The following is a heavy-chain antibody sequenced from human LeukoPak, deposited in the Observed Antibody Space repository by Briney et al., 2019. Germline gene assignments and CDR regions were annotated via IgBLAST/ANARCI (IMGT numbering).Heavy chain of an antibody. J-gene: IGHJ4*02. CDR1: GFTFSSYS. D-gene: IGHD4/OR15-4a*01. CDR3: ARDVLAYFDY. CDR2: ISSSSSYI. V-gene: IGHV3-21*01. Sequence: PGGSLRLSCAASGFTFSSYSMNWVRQAPGKGLEWVSSISSSSSYIYYADSVKGRFTISRDNSKNTLYLQMNSLRAEDTAVYYCARDVLAYFDYWGQGTLVTVSS.